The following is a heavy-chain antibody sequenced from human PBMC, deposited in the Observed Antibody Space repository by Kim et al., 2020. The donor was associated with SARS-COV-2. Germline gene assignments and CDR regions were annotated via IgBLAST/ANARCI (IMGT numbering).Heavy chain of an antibody. J-gene: IGHJ3*02. Sequence: SVKVSCKASGGTFSSYAISWVRQAPGQGLEWMGGIIPIFGTANYAQKFQGRVTITADESTSTAYMELSSLRSEDTAVYYCARDSQAAGMRWELPTGGNAFDIWGQGTMVTVSS. V-gene: IGHV1-69*13. CDR1: GGTFSSYA. D-gene: IGHD6-13*01. CDR2: IIPIFGTA. CDR3: ARDSQAAGMRWELPTGGNAFDI.